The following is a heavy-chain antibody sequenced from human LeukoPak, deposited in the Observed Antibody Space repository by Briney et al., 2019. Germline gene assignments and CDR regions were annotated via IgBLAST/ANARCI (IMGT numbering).Heavy chain of an antibody. J-gene: IGHJ5*02. Sequence: ASVKLSCKASGYTFTSYDINWVRQATGQGLEWGGWMNPNSGNTGYAQKFQGRVAITRNTSISTAYMELSSLRSEDTAVYYCARARLIYNWFDPWGQGTLVTVSS. CDR3: ARARLIYNWFDP. V-gene: IGHV1-8*03. D-gene: IGHD2-21*02. CDR1: GYTFTSYD. CDR2: MNPNSGNT.